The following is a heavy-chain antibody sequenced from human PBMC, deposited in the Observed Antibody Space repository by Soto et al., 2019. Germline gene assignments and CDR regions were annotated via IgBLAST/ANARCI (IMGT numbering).Heavy chain of an antibody. CDR2: INHSGST. J-gene: IGHJ4*02. D-gene: IGHD2-8*02. V-gene: IGHV4-34*01. CDR3: ARNKITGLFDY. Sequence: SETLSLTCAVYGGSFSGYYWTCIRQPPGTGLEWIGEINHSGSTNYNPSLKSRVTISVDTSKNQFSLKLTSVTAADTAVYYCARNKITGLFDYWGQGTLVTVSS. CDR1: GGSFSGYY.